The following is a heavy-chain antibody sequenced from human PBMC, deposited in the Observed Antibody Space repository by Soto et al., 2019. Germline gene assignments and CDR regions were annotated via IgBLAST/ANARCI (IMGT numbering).Heavy chain of an antibody. J-gene: IGHJ6*02. CDR2: MNPNSGNT. Sequence: QVQLVQSGAEVKKPGASVKVSCKASGYTFTSYDINWVRQATGQGLEWMGWMNPNSGNTGYAQKFQGRATMTRNTSISTAYMELSSLRSEDTAVYYCASDSGYYYGMDVWGQGTTVTVSS. CDR1: GYTFTSYD. V-gene: IGHV1-8*01. CDR3: ASDSGYYYGMDV. D-gene: IGHD3-10*01.